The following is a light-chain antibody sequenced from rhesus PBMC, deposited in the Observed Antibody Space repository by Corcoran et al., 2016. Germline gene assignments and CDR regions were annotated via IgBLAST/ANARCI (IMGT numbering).Light chain of an antibody. J-gene: IGKJ4*01. V-gene: IGKV1-22*01. CDR2: KAS. CDR1: QSISSW. Sequence: DIQMTQSPSSLSASVGDTVTITCRASQSISSWLAWYQQKPGKAPKLLINKASSLQSGVPSRSSGSGSGTDFTLTISSLQSEDFATYYCQQYSSSPLTFGGGTKVELK. CDR3: QQYSSSPLT.